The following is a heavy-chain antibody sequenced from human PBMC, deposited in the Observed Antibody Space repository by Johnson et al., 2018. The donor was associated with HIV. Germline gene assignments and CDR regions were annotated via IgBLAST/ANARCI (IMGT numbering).Heavy chain of an antibody. D-gene: IGHD3-10*01. CDR2: ISYDGSNK. V-gene: IGHV3-30*14. CDR3: ARERHYYGSVRPRERQGDAFDI. Sequence: QVQLVESGGGVVQPGRSLRLSCAASGFTFSSYAMHWVRQAPGKGLEWVAVISYDGSNKYYEDSVKGRFTVSRDNSKNTLYLQMNSLRAEDTAVYFCARERHYYGSVRPRERQGDAFDIWGQGTMVTVAS. CDR1: GFTFSSYA. J-gene: IGHJ3*02.